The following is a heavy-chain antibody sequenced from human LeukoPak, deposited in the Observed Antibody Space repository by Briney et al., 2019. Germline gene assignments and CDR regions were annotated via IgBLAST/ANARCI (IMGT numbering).Heavy chain of an antibody. CDR3: ARAQVVLYTDDYGDYRNYYGMDV. V-gene: IGHV4-59*01. D-gene: IGHD4-17*01. CDR2: IYYSGST. Sequence: SETLSLTCTVSGGPISSYYWSWIRQPPGKGLEWIGYIYYSGSTNYNPSLKSRVTISVDTSKNQFSLKLSSVTAADTAVYYCARAQVVLYTDDYGDYRNYYGMDVWGKGTTVTVSS. CDR1: GGPISSYY. J-gene: IGHJ6*04.